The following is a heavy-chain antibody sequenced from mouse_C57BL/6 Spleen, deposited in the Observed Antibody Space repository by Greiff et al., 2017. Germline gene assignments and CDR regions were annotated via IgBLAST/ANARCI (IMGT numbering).Heavy chain of an antibody. Sequence: QVTLKESGPGILQPSQTLSLTCSFSGFSLSTFGMGVGWIRQPSGKGLEWLAHIWWDDDKYYNPALKSRLTISKDTSNNQVFLKIANVDTADTATYYCARIAYYSNYFYYFDYWGQGTTLTVSS. CDR2: IWWDDDK. CDR1: GFSLSTFGMG. D-gene: IGHD2-5*01. J-gene: IGHJ2*01. CDR3: ARIAYYSNYFYYFDY. V-gene: IGHV8-8*01.